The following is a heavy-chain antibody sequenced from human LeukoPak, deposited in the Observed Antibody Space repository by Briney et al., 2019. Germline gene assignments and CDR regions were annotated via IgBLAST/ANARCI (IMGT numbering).Heavy chain of an antibody. CDR1: GYTFTGYY. CDR2: INPNSGGT. J-gene: IGHJ6*03. CDR3: ARDGRYCSSTSCPGYYYYYMDV. Sequence: ASVTVSCTASGYTFTGYYMHWVRQAPGQGLEWMGWINPNSGGTNYAQKFQGRVTMTRDTSISTAYMELSRLRSDDTAVYYCARDGRYCSSTSCPGYYYYYMDVWGKGTTVTVSS. D-gene: IGHD2-2*01. V-gene: IGHV1-2*02.